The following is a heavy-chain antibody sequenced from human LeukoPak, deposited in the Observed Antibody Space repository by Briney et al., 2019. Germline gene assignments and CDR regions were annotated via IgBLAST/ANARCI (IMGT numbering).Heavy chain of an antibody. CDR1: GASIRGSSYS. CDR3: ASTLTYYYGSGSYYIDF. D-gene: IGHD3-10*01. J-gene: IGHJ4*02. CDR2: VFYSGST. Sequence: SETLSLTCTVSGASIRGSSYSWGWIRQPPGRGLEWIGSVFYSGSTYYNPSIKSRVTISVDTSKNQFSLTLRSVTAADTAVYYCASTLTYYYGSGSYYIDFWGQGTLVTVSS. V-gene: IGHV4-39*01.